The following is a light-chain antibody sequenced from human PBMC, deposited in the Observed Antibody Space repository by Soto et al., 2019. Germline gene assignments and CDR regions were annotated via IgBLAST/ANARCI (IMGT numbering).Light chain of an antibody. Sequence: QSALTQPPSVSGSPGQSVTISCTGPSSDVGSYNRVSWYQQPPGTAPKLMIYEVSNRPSGVPDRFSGSKSGNTASLTISGLHAEDEADYYCSSVTSSSTLVFGGGTKLTVL. CDR1: SSDVGSYNR. V-gene: IGLV2-18*02. CDR2: EVS. J-gene: IGLJ3*02. CDR3: SSVTSSSTLV.